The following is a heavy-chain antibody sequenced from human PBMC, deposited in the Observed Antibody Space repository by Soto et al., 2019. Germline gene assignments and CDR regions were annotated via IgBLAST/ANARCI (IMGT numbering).Heavy chain of an antibody. D-gene: IGHD5-12*01. V-gene: IGHV2-5*01. Sequence: QITLKESGPTLVKPTQTLTLTCTFSGFSLSTSGVGVGWISQPPGKALEWLALIYWNDDKRYSPSLKSRLTITKDTSKNQVVLTMTNMDPVDTATYYCAHRQGYSGYDYPSFFDPWGQGTLVTVSS. J-gene: IGHJ5*02. CDR1: GFSLSTSGVG. CDR2: IYWNDDK. CDR3: AHRQGYSGYDYPSFFDP.